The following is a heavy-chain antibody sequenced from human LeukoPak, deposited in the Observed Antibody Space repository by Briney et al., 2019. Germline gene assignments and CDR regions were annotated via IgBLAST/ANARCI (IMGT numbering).Heavy chain of an antibody. D-gene: IGHD2-8*01. V-gene: IGHV3-74*01. J-gene: IGHJ4*02. CDR3: AKEGSMLSLPYFDY. CDR1: GFTFSSYW. CDR2: INSDGSST. Sequence: PGGSLRLSCAASGFTFSSYWMHWVRQAPGKGLVWVSRINSDGSSTSYADSVKGRFTISRDNAKNTLYLQMNSLRAEDTAVYYCAKEGSMLSLPYFDYWGQGTLVTVSS.